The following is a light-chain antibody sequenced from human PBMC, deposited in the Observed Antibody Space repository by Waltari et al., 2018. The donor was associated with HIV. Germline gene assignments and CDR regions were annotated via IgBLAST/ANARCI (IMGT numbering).Light chain of an antibody. V-gene: IGKV1-39*01. CDR2: ATS. CDR1: HSFSKF. CDR3: QQSYSVPWT. Sequence: DIQMTQSPSSLSASVGDRVTITCRASHSFSKFLNWYQQKPGKAPNLLLYATSTLQSGVTSRFTGSGSGTDFTLTISSLQPEDSAIYFCQQSYSVPWTFGQGTKVEIK. J-gene: IGKJ1*01.